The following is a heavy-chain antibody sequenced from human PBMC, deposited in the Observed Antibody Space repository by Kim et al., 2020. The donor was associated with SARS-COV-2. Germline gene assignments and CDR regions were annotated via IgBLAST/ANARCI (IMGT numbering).Heavy chain of an antibody. CDR3: ARHQGYYGSGSYYIPDY. Sequence: GESLKISCKGSGYSFTSYWISWVRQMPGKGLEWMGRIDPSDSYTNYSPSFQGHVTISADKSISTAYLQWSSLKASDTAMYYCARHQGYYGSGSYYIPDYWGQGTLVTVSS. J-gene: IGHJ4*02. D-gene: IGHD3-10*01. V-gene: IGHV5-10-1*01. CDR2: IDPSDSYT. CDR1: GYSFTSYW.